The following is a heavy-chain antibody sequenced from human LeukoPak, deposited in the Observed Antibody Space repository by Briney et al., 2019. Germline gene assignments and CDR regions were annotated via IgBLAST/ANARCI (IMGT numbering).Heavy chain of an antibody. D-gene: IGHD3-10*01. Sequence: SVKVSCKASGYNFISYGISWVRLVPGQGLEWMGGIIPIFGTANYAQKFQGRVTITADESTSTAYMELSSLRSEDTAVYYCARVISNYGATPPLYYFDYWGQGTLVTVSS. V-gene: IGHV1-69*13. CDR3: ARVISNYGATPPLYYFDY. CDR2: IIPIFGTA. CDR1: GYNFISYG. J-gene: IGHJ4*02.